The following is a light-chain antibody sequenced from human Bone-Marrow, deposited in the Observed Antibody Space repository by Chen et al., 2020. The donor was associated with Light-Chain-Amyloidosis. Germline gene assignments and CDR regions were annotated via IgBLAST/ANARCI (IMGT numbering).Light chain of an antibody. J-gene: IGLJ3*02. CDR2: DDS. CDR1: NIGSTS. Sequence: SYVLTQPSSVSRAPGQTATIACGGNNIGSTSVHWYQQKPGQATLLVVYDDSDRPSGIPERLSGYNSGNTATLTISRVEAGDEADYYCQVWDRSSDRPVFGGGTKLTVL. CDR3: QVWDRSSDRPV. V-gene: IGLV3-21*02.